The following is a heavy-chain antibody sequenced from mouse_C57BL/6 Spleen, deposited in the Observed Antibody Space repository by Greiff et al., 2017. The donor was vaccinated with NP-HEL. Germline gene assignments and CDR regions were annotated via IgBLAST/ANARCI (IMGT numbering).Heavy chain of an antibody. J-gene: IGHJ4*01. Sequence: VQVVESGPELVKPGASVKISCKASGYAFSSSWMNWVKQRPGKGLEWIGRIYPGDGDTNYNGKFKGKATLTADKSSSTAYMQLSSLTSEDSAVYFCATGFYAMDYWGQGTSVTVSS. D-gene: IGHD4-1*01. CDR2: IYPGDGDT. CDR3: ATGFYAMDY. V-gene: IGHV1-82*01. CDR1: GYAFSSSW.